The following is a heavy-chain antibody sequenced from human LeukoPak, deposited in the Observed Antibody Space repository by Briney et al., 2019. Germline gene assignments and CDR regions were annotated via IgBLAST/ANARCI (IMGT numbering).Heavy chain of an antibody. CDR1: GFTFSSYA. CDR3: AKGGYSYGYLYYFDY. Sequence: GGSLRLSCAASGFTFSSYAMSWVRQAPGKGLEWVSAISGSGGSTYYADSVKGRFTISRDNSKNTLYLQMNSLRAEDTAVYYCAKGGYSYGYLYYFDYWGQGTLSPSPQ. D-gene: IGHD5-18*01. J-gene: IGHJ4*02. V-gene: IGHV3-23*01. CDR2: ISGSGGST.